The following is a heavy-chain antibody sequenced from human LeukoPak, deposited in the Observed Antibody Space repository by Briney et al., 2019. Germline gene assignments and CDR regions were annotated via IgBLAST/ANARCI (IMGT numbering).Heavy chain of an antibody. CDR1: GFTLNKYW. CDR2: ITGDGSDI. V-gene: IGHV3-74*01. J-gene: IGHJ5*02. CDR3: ARDAYTTTSNWLDP. Sequence: PGGSLRLPCEASGFTLNKYWMHWVRQAPGKGLVWVSRITGDGSDIDYADSVKGRFTVSRDGAKNTLFLQMTSLRVEDTAIYYCARDAYTTTSNWLDPWGQGTLVTVSS. D-gene: IGHD4-17*01.